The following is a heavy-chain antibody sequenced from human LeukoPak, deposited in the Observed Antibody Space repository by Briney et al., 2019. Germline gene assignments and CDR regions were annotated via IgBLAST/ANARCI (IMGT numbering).Heavy chain of an antibody. CDR1: GFTFSSYS. J-gene: IGHJ2*01. D-gene: IGHD1-20*01. Sequence: PGGSLRLSCAASGFTFSSYSMNWVRQAPGKGLEWVSYISSSSSTIYYADSVKGRFTISRDNAKNSLYLQMNSLRAEDTAVYYCARDFQPAAGMTALWYFDLWGRGTLVTVSS. CDR2: ISSSSSTI. V-gene: IGHV3-48*04. CDR3: ARDFQPAAGMTALWYFDL.